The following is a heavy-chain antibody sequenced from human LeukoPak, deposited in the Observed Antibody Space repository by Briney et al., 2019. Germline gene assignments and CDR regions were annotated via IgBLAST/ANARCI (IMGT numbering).Heavy chain of an antibody. CDR2: FIPIFGTA. Sequence: ASVKVSCKASGGTFSSYAISWVRQAPGQGLEWMGRFIPIFGTANYAQKLQGRVTMTTDTSTSTAYMELRSLRSDDTAVYYCARVWGIVVVPAAPFDYWGQGTLVTVSS. CDR3: ARVWGIVVVPAAPFDY. V-gene: IGHV1-69*05. J-gene: IGHJ4*02. CDR1: GGTFSSYA. D-gene: IGHD2-2*01.